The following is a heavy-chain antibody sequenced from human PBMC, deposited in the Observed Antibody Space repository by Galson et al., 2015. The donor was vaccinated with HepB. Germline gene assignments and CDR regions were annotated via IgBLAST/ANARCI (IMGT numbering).Heavy chain of an antibody. CDR2: IYPDDSDI. D-gene: IGHD3-10*01. Sequence: QSGAEVTKPGESLKISCKGSGYIFTSYWIGWVRQMPGRGLDWMGIIYPDDSDIRYSPSFKGQVTISADKYISTAYLQWSSLKASDTAMYYCARLGDTTTMTFDYWGQGTLVTVSS. CDR1: GYIFTSYW. V-gene: IGHV5-51*01. J-gene: IGHJ4*02. CDR3: ARLGDTTTMTFDY.